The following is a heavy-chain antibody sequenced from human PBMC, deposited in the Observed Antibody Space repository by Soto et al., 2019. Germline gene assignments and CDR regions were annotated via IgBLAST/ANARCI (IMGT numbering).Heavy chain of an antibody. D-gene: IGHD3-10*01. CDR3: AKSSAFSSYCFDY. J-gene: IGHJ4*02. V-gene: IGHV3-23*01. CDR1: GFTFGSHA. Sequence: PGGSLRLYCAASGFTFGSHAMSWVRQAPGKGLEWVSTISGGGGSTYYADSVKGRFTISRDNSKNTLYVQMNSLRAEDTAVYYCAKSSAFSSYCFDYWGQGTLVTVSS. CDR2: ISGGGGST.